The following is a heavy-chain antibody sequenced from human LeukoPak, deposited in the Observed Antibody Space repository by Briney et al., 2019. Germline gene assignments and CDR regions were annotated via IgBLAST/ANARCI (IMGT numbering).Heavy chain of an antibody. CDR3: TTLASRSPYYYYGMDV. CDR1: GFTFSDAW. V-gene: IGHV3-15*01. CDR2: IKSKFDGGTT. J-gene: IGHJ6*02. Sequence: KAGGSLRLSCAASGFTFSDAWMTWVRQAPGKGLEWVGRIKSKFDGGTTDYAAPMKGRFIISRDDSRNTLYLQMGSLKTEDTAVYYCTTLASRSPYYYYGMDVWGQGTTVTVSS.